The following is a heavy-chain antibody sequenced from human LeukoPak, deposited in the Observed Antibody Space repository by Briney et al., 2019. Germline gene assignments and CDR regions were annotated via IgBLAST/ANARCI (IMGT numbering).Heavy chain of an antibody. CDR2: FYYSGTS. Sequence: SETLSLTCTVSGGSISDYYWSWLRQPPGKGLEWIGYFYYSGTSRYNPSLKSRVTFSADTSENQFSLKLTSVTAADTAVYYWARHYYGDVYYFDFWGQGTVVTVSS. J-gene: IGHJ4*02. V-gene: IGHV4-59*08. CDR3: ARHYYGDVYYFDF. CDR1: GGSISDYY. D-gene: IGHD3-16*01.